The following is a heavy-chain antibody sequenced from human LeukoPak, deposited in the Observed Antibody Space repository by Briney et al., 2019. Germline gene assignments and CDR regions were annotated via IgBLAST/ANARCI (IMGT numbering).Heavy chain of an antibody. D-gene: IGHD6-13*01. V-gene: IGHV3-53*01. CDR2: IYSGGST. Sequence: GGSLRLSCAASGFTVSSNYMSWVRQAPGKGLEWVSVIYSGGSTYYADSVKGRFTISRDNSKNTLYLQMNSLRAEDTAVYYCARDKSEAGTWWFDPWGQGTLVTVSS. CDR1: GFTVSSNY. J-gene: IGHJ5*02. CDR3: ARDKSEAGTWWFDP.